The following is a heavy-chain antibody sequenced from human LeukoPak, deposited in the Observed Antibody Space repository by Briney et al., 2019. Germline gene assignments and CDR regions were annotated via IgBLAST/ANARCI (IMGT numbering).Heavy chain of an antibody. V-gene: IGHV1-46*01. CDR3: ARDQEAFDY. Sequence: WASVKVSCKASGYSFTSNYIHWVRQAPGQGLEWMGMICPRDGSTSYAQKFQGRVTVTRDTSTSTVHMELSGLRSEDTAVYYCARDQEAFDYWGQGTLVTVSS. CDR2: ICPRDGST. J-gene: IGHJ4*02. CDR1: GYSFTSNY.